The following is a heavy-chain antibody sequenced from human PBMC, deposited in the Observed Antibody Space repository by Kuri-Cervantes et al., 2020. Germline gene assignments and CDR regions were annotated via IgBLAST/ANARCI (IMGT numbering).Heavy chain of an antibody. CDR2: IYHSGST. CDR1: GYSISSGYY. J-gene: IGHJ4*02. V-gene: IGHV4-38-2*02. Sequence: ESLKISCTVSGYSISSGYYWGWIRQPPGKGLEWIGSIYHSGSTYYNPSLKSRVTISVDTSKNQFSLKLSSVTAADTAVYYCARATDGVDYWGQGTLVTVSS. CDR3: ARATDGVDY. D-gene: IGHD3-10*01.